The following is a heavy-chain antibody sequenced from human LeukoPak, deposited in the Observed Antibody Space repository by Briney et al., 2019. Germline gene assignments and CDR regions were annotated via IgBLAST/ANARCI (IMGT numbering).Heavy chain of an antibody. CDR1: GFTFSTYS. D-gene: IGHD6-19*01. V-gene: IGHV3-21*01. J-gene: IGHJ6*03. CDR2: ISSSSSYI. CDR3: ARDSDSSGWLDYYMDV. Sequence: GGSLRLSCAASGFTFSTYSMNWVRQARGKGLELVSSISSSSSYIYYAESVKGGFTISRDNAKNSQYVQMNSLRAEDTAVYYCARDSDSSGWLDYYMDVWGKGTTVTICS.